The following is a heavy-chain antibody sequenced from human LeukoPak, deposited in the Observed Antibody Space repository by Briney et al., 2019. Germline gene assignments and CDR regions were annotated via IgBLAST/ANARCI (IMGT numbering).Heavy chain of an antibody. J-gene: IGHJ4*02. V-gene: IGHV3-66*02. Sequence: GGSLRLSCAASGFTVSSNYMSWVRQAPGKGLEWVSVIYSGGSTYYADSVKGRFTISRDNSNNTLYLQMNSLRAEDTAVYYCATNYDFWSGYYMEFDYWGQGTLVTVSS. D-gene: IGHD3-3*01. CDR2: IYSGGST. CDR1: GFTVSSNY. CDR3: ATNYDFWSGYYMEFDY.